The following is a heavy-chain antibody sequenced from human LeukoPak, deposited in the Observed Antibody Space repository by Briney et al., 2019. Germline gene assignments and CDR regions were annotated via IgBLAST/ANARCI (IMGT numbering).Heavy chain of an antibody. CDR3: AKQLAKPRSQQPRGYYYYMDV. Sequence: QAGGSLRLSCAASGFTFDDYAMHWVRQAPGKGLEWVSGISWNSGSIGYADSVKGRFTISRDNSKNTLYLQMNSLRAEDTAVYYCAKQLAKPRSQQPRGYYYYMDVWGKGTTVTVSS. CDR1: GFTFDDYA. J-gene: IGHJ6*03. V-gene: IGHV3-9*01. CDR2: ISWNSGSI. D-gene: IGHD6-13*01.